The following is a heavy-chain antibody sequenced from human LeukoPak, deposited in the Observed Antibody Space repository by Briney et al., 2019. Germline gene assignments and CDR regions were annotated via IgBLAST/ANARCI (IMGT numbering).Heavy chain of an antibody. CDR1: GGSTSSYY. D-gene: IGHD1-26*01. J-gene: IGHJ1*01. CDR3: ARIRGSYFLRTGYFQY. Sequence: SETLSLTCTVYGGSTSSYYWSLIRQPPGKGLEWIGYIYYSGSTNYNPSLKSRVTISVDTSKNQFSLKLSSVTAADTAVYYCARIRGSYFLRTGYFQYWGQGTLVTVSS. CDR2: IYYSGST. V-gene: IGHV4-59*08.